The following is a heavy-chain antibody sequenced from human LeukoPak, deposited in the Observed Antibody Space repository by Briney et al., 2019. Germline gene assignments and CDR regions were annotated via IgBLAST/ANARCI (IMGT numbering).Heavy chain of an antibody. CDR3: ARDPSHFYYTDI. CDR1: GYTFTCYY. J-gene: IGHJ6*03. CDR2: INPKNGGT. V-gene: IGHV1-2*02. Sequence: ASVKVSCKASGYTFTCYYIHWVRQAPGQGLEWMGWINPKNGGTKYAQKFQGRFTMTRDTSLSTAYMELSGLIYDDTAVYYCARDPSHFYYTDIWGKGTTVTVSS.